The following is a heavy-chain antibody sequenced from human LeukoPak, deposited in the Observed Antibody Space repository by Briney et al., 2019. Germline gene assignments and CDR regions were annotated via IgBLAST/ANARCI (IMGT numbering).Heavy chain of an antibody. V-gene: IGHV3-23*01. J-gene: IGHJ4*02. CDR3: AKGAASRGYTYVAN. CDR1: AFTFRPYA. CDR2: VSGSGGST. Sequence: QPGGSLRLSCAASAFTFRPYAMIWVRQAPGKGLEWVSTVSGSGGSTYYADSVKGRFTISRDNSNNTPYLEMNSLRAEDTAVYYCAKGAASRGYTYVANWGQGTLVTVSS. D-gene: IGHD5-18*01.